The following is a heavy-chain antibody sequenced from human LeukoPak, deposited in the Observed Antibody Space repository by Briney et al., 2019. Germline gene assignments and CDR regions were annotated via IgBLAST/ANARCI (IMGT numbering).Heavy chain of an antibody. CDR3: AREGTICSSTSCYIPDWFDP. D-gene: IGHD2-2*02. CDR2: IKQDGSEK. J-gene: IGHJ5*02. Sequence: GGSLRLSCAASGFTFSSYWMSWVPQAPGKGLEGVANIKQDGSEKYYVDSVKGRFTISRDNAKNSLYLQMNSLRAEDTAVYYCAREGTICSSTSCYIPDWFDPWGQGTLVTVSS. V-gene: IGHV3-7*01. CDR1: GFTFSSYW.